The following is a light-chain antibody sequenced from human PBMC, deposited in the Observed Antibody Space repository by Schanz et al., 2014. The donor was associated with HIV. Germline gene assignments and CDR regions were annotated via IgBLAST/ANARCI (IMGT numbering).Light chain of an antibody. J-gene: IGLJ2*01. CDR1: AFNVGQNY. CDR3: GTWDSTLSAVV. CDR2: GTH. Sequence: QSVLTQPPSVSAAPGQRVTISCSGSAFNVGQNYVSWYQQFPGTAPKLLIYGTHDRLSEIPDRFSGSKTGTSATLAIVGLQTGDEADYYCGTWDSTLSAVVFGGGTKVTVL. V-gene: IGLV1-51*01.